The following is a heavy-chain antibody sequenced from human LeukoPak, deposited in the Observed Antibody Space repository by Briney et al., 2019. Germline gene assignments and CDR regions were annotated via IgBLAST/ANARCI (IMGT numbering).Heavy chain of an antibody. J-gene: IGHJ4*02. CDR2: IYYSGST. Sequence: SETLSLTCTISGGSISSNYWSWIRQPPGKGLEWIGYIYYSGSTNSNPSLKSRVTISVDTSKNQFSLNLSSVTAADTAVYYCARDRGYGDYLNYFDYWGQGTLVTVSS. CDR1: GGSISSNY. V-gene: IGHV4-59*01. CDR3: ARDRGYGDYLNYFDY. D-gene: IGHD4-17*01.